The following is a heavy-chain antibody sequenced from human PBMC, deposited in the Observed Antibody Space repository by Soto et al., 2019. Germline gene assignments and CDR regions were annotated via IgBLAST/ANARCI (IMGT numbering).Heavy chain of an antibody. Sequence: GSLRLSCAASGFSLSNAWMDWVRQATGKGLEWVSAISGSGGSTYYADSVKGRFTISRDNSKNTLYLQMNSLRAEDTAVYYCARDPRTARASAMDVWGQGTTVTVSS. V-gene: IGHV3-23*01. D-gene: IGHD6-6*01. CDR1: GFSLSNAW. CDR2: ISGSGGST. J-gene: IGHJ6*02. CDR3: ARDPRTARASAMDV.